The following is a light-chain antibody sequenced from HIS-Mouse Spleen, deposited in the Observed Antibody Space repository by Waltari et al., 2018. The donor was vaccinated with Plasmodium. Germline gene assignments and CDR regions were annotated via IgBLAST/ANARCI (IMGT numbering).Light chain of an antibody. Sequence: QSALTQPPSASGSPGQSVTSSCTGTSSDVGGYHYVTWYQRHPGKAPKLMIYEVSKRPSGVPDRFSGSKSGNTASLTVSGLQAEDEADYYCSSYAGSNNLVFGGGTKLTVL. V-gene: IGLV2-8*01. J-gene: IGLJ2*01. CDR2: EVS. CDR1: SSDVGGYHY. CDR3: SSYAGSNNLV.